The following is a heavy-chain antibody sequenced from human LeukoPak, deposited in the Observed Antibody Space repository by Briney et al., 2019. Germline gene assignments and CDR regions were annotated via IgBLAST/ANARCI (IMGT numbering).Heavy chain of an antibody. Sequence: PGGSLRLSCAASGFTFSSYGMHWVRQAPGKGLEWVAFIRYDGSNKYYADSVKGRFTIPRDNSKNTLYLQMNSLRAEDTAVYYCAKEGPYGSGSPYYYYYYMDVWGKGTTVTISS. V-gene: IGHV3-30*02. CDR1: GFTFSSYG. J-gene: IGHJ6*03. CDR3: AKEGPYGSGSPYYYYYYMDV. D-gene: IGHD3-10*01. CDR2: IRYDGSNK.